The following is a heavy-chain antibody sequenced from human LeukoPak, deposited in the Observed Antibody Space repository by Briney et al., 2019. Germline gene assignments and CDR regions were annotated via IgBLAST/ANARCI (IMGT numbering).Heavy chain of an antibody. D-gene: IGHD3-16*02. V-gene: IGHV1-18*01. Sequence: ASVKVSFKASGYTFINYGISWVRQAPGEGLEWMGWISAITGSTNYAQKLQGRVILTTDTYTRTAYMDLRSLRSDDTAVYYCARGLGSYPEIPLDYWGQGTLVSVSS. J-gene: IGHJ4*02. CDR1: GYTFINYG. CDR2: ISAITGST. CDR3: ARGLGSYPEIPLDY.